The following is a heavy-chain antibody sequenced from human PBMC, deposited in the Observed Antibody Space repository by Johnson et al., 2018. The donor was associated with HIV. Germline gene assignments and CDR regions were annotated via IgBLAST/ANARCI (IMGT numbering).Heavy chain of an antibody. CDR2: IYSGGST. V-gene: IGHV3-66*01. CDR3: PQTTGRTTIFGAFDI. CDR1: GFTFSSFA. Sequence: VQLVESGGGLVQPGRSLSLSCAASGFTFSSFALHWVRQAPGKGLEWVAVIYSGGSTYYVDSVKGRFTISTDNSKSTLYLQMNSLRAEDTALYYCPQTTGRTTIFGAFDIWGQETMFTVSS. D-gene: IGHD4-17*01. J-gene: IGHJ3*02.